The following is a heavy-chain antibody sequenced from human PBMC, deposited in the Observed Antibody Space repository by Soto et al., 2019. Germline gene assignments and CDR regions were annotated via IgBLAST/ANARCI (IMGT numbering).Heavy chain of an antibody. J-gene: IGHJ4*02. CDR1: GFTFSSYA. CDR3: AHFDWFIDY. CDR2: ISGSGAST. D-gene: IGHD3-9*01. V-gene: IGHV3-23*01. Sequence: EVQLLESGGGLVQPGGSLRLSCAASGFTFSSYAMSWVRQAPGKGLEWVSAISGSGASTYYEDSVKGRFTISRDNSKNTLYLHMNSLRAEDTAVYYCAHFDWFIDYWGQGTLVTLSS.